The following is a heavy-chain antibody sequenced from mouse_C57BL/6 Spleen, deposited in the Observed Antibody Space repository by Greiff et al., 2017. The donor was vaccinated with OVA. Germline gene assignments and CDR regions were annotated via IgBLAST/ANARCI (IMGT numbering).Heavy chain of an antibody. D-gene: IGHD1-1*01. V-gene: IGHV1-55*01. CDR2: INPGSGST. J-gene: IGHJ2*01. CDR1: GYTFTSYW. CDR3: ARITTVVAWDY. Sequence: QVQLQQPGAELVKPGASVKLSCKASGYTFTSYWITWVKQRPGQGLEWIGDINPGSGSTNYNEKFKSKATLTVDTSSSTAYMQLSSLTSEDSAVYYCARITTVVAWDYWGQGTTLTVSS.